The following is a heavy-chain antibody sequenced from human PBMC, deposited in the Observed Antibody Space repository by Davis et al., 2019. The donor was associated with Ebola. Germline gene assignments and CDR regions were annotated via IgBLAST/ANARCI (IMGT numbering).Heavy chain of an antibody. V-gene: IGHV3-30*18. CDR2: ISYDGRNE. D-gene: IGHD1-26*01. J-gene: IGHJ6*01. CDR1: GFTFSTFE. CDR3: AKAQYRGDTGGDYYYTMDV. Sequence: PGGSLRLSCAASGFTFSTFEMNWVRQAPGKGLEWVASISYDGRNEYYADYVKGRFTISRDNSKNTVYLQLNNLGPEDTALYYCAKAQYRGDTGGDYYYTMDVWGQGTTVTVSS.